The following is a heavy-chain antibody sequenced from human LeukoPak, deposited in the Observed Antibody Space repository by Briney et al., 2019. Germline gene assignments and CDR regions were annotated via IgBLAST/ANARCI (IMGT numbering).Heavy chain of an antibody. CDR3: AGSLGYCTSNVCYLKY. D-gene: IGHD2-8*01. V-gene: IGHV1-18*01. J-gene: IGHJ4*02. Sequence: ASVKVSCKTSGYSENFYGITWVRQVAGQGLEWMGWISAQHGQTEYAPNSQDRVTMTTDTYTNTAYMELRSLRSDDTDVYYCAGSLGYCTSNVCYLKYWGQGTLVTVSS. CDR2: ISAQHGQT. CDR1: GYSENFYG.